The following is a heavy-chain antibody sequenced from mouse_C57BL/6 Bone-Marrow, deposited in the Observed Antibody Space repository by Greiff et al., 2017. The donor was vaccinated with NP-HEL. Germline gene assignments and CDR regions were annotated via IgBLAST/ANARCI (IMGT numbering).Heavy chain of an antibody. V-gene: IGHV1-26*01. CDR3: ARGDSNYYCDY. CDR1: GYTFTDYY. D-gene: IGHD2-5*01. Sequence: VQLQQSGPELVKPGASVKISCKASGYTFTDYYMNWVKQSHGKSLEWIGDINPNNGGTSYNQKFKGKATLTVDKSSSTAYMELRSLTSEDSAVYYCARGDSNYYCDYWGQGTTLTVSS. CDR2: INPNNGGT. J-gene: IGHJ2*01.